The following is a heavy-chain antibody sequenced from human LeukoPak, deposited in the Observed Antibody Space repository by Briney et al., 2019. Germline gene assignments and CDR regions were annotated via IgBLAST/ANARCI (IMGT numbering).Heavy chain of an antibody. CDR1: GYSFADYW. J-gene: IGHJ6*02. V-gene: IGHV5-51*01. CDR2: IYPGDSDT. D-gene: IGHD3-10*01. CDR3: ARSDQFRWFGEPRRPFYYGVDV. Sequence: GESLKISCQGSGYSFADYWIGWVRQVPGKGPDWRGIIYPGDSDTRYSPSFQGQVTISADKSIRTAYLQWSSLKASYTTMYYCARSDQFRWFGEPRRPFYYGVDVWGQGTTVTVSS.